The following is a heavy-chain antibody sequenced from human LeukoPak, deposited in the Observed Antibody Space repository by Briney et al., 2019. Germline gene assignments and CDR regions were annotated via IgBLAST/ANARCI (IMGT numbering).Heavy chain of an antibody. CDR1: GFTFSSYS. V-gene: IGHV3-21*01. D-gene: IGHD3/OR15-3a*01. CDR3: ARDLRDGTGTGY. Sequence: GGSLRLSCAASGFTFSSYSMNWVRQAPGKGLEWVSSISSSSYIYYADSVKGRFTISRDNAKNSLYLQMNSLRAEDTAVYYCARDLRDGTGTGYWGQGTLVTVSS. J-gene: IGHJ4*02. CDR2: ISSSSYI.